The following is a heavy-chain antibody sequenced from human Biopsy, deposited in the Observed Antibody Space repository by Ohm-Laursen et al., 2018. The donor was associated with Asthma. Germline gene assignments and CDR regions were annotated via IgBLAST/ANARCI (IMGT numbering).Heavy chain of an antibody. J-gene: IGHJ4*02. CDR2: INSVFGTT. CDR1: GGTFNTYV. D-gene: IGHD2-2*01. Sequence: GSSVKVSCKSLGGTFNTYVIGWVRQAPGQGLEGMGGINSVFGTTTYPQKFQDRATITADDSTSTVYMELSSLRSEDTAVYYCARKAGSCISRTCYSLDFWGQGTLVTVSS. CDR3: ARKAGSCISRTCYSLDF. V-gene: IGHV1-69*01.